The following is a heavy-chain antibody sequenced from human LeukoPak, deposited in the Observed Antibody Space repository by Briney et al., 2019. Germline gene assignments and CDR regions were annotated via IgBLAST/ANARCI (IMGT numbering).Heavy chain of an antibody. D-gene: IGHD6-6*01. CDR3: AGAQYRGIFGDY. J-gene: IGHJ4*02. V-gene: IGHV3-23*01. CDR2: ISGSGGST. Sequence: GGSLRLSCAASGFTFSSYGMSWVRQAPGKGLEWVSAISGSGGSTYYADSVKGRFTISRDNSKNTLYLQMNSLRAEDTAVYYCAGAQYRGIFGDYWGQGTLVTVSS. CDR1: GFTFSSYG.